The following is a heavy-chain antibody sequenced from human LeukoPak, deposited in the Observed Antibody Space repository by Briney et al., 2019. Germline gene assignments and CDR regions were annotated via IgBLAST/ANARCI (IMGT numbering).Heavy chain of an antibody. CDR1: GFTFSSYW. CDR2: IKQDGSEK. D-gene: IGHD3-22*01. V-gene: IGHV3-7*01. J-gene: IGHJ4*02. Sequence: GGSLRLSCAASGFTFSSYWMSWVRQAPGKGLEWVANIKQDGSEKYYVESVKGRFTISRDNAKNSLYLQMNSLRAEDTAVYYCARDTYYYDSSGPTDWGQGTLVTVSS. CDR3: ARDTYYYDSSGPTD.